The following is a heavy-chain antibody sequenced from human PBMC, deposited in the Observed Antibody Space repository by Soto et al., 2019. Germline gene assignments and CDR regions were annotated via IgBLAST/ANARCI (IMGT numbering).Heavy chain of an antibody. J-gene: IGHJ6*02. CDR2: ISGSGGST. Sequence: GGSLSLSCAASGFTFSSYGMSWVRQAPGEGLEWVSAISGSGGSTYYADSVKGRFTISRANSKNTLYLQMNSLRAEDTAVYYCAKDPRSVVERSVYGMDVWGQGTTVTVSS. V-gene: IGHV3-23*01. CDR1: GFTFSSYG. CDR3: AKDPRSVVERSVYGMDV. D-gene: IGHD2-21*01.